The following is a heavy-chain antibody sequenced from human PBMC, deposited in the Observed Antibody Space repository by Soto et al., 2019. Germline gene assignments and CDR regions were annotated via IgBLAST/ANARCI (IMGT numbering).Heavy chain of an antibody. CDR2: IYYSGST. CDR3: ARGGEELYPQNWFDP. D-gene: IGHD1-26*01. CDR1: GGSVSSGSYY. V-gene: IGHV4-61*01. J-gene: IGHJ5*02. Sequence: QVQLQESGPGLVKPSETLSLTCTVSGGSVSSGSYYWSWIRQPPGKGLEWIGYIYYSGSTNYNPSLKSRVTISVDTSKNQFSRKLSSVTAADTAVYYCARGGEELYPQNWFDPWGQGTLVTVSS.